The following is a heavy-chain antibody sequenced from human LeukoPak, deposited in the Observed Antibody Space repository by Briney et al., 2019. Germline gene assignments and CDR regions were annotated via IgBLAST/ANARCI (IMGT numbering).Heavy chain of an antibody. CDR2: ISHTGNA. Sequence: SETLSLTCAVYGGSFSGYYWGWIRQPPGKGLEWIGEISHTGNANYNPSLKIRVTISVDTSKKQFSLKLTSVTAADTAVYYCARGPVPGYQLLRGSKWFDPWGQGTLVTVSS. CDR3: ARGPVPGYQLLRGSKWFDP. V-gene: IGHV4-34*01. D-gene: IGHD2-2*01. CDR1: GGSFSGYY. J-gene: IGHJ5*02.